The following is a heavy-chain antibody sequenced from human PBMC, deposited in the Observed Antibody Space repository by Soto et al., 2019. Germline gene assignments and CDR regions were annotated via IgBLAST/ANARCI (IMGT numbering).Heavy chain of an antibody. Sequence: QVQLQESGPGLVKPSGTLSLTCAVSGGSISSSNWWSWVRQPPGKGLEWIGEIYHSGTTNYNPSLKSRVTISVDKSKNHSSLKLNSVTAADTAVYYCTRAPMNSGWYYFDYWGQGTLVTVSS. CDR2: IYHSGTT. J-gene: IGHJ4*02. CDR1: GGSISSSNW. V-gene: IGHV4-4*02. D-gene: IGHD6-19*01. CDR3: TRAPMNSGWYYFDY.